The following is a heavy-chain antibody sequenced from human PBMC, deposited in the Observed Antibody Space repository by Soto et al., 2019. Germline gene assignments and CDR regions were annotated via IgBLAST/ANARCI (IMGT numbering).Heavy chain of an antibody. CDR2: IYSGGST. Sequence: EVQLVESGGGLVQPGGSLRLSCAASGFTVSSNYMSWVRQAPGKGLEWVSVIYSGGSTYYADSVKGRFTISRDNSKNTLYLQMNSLRAEDTAVYYCAREIVGRPEYSSSIYGDWGQGTLVTVSS. J-gene: IGHJ4*02. D-gene: IGHD6-6*01. CDR3: AREIVGRPEYSSSIYGD. CDR1: GFTVSSNY. V-gene: IGHV3-66*01.